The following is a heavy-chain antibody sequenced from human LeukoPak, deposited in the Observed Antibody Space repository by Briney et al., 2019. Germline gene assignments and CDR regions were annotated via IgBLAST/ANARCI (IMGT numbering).Heavy chain of an antibody. Sequence: GESLKISCKGSGHRFSGYWIAWVRQVPGKGLEWMGIIYPGDSDTRYSPSFEGQVTISADTSISTAYLQWNSLQASDAAMFYCARLDTAMILGMDVWGQGTTVTVSS. D-gene: IGHD5-18*01. CDR2: IYPGDSDT. J-gene: IGHJ6*02. V-gene: IGHV5-51*01. CDR3: ARLDTAMILGMDV. CDR1: GHRFSGYW.